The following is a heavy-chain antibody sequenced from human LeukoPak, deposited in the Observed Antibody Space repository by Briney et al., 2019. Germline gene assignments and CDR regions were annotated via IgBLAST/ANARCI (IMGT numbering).Heavy chain of an antibody. CDR2: INPTVGDT. Sequence: ASVKVSCKASGYTLTSYYMHWVRHAPGQGLEWMGIINPTVGDTIYAQQFQGRVTMTRDMSTSTVYMELSSLRSDDTAVYYCARYGFSSSWQGGWHAFDIWGQGTMVTVPS. V-gene: IGHV1-46*01. CDR3: ARYGFSSSWQGGWHAFDI. D-gene: IGHD6-13*01. CDR1: GYTLTSYY. J-gene: IGHJ3*02.